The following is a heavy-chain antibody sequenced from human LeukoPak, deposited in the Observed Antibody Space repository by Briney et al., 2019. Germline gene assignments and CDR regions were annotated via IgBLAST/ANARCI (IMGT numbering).Heavy chain of an antibody. CDR1: GFTFSRYW. D-gene: IGHD3-22*01. V-gene: IGHV3-7*01. CDR3: ARGPTVTMTPGDFDS. Sequence: PGGSLRLSCAASGFTFSRYWMSWVRQAPGKGLEWVANIKQDGSEKYYVDSVKGRFIISRDNAKNSLYLQMNSLRDEDTAMCYCARGPTVTMTPGDFDSWGLGTLVTVSS. J-gene: IGHJ4*02. CDR2: IKQDGSEK.